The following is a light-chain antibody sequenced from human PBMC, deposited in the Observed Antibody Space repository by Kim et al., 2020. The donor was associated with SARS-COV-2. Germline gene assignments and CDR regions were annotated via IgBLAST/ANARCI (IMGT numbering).Light chain of an antibody. CDR3: QQYNNWPFT. V-gene: IGKV3-15*01. CDR1: QSVSSN. Sequence: VSPGERAPLPCRARQSVSSNLAWYQQKPGQAPRHLIYGASTRATGIPARFSGSGSGTEFTLTISSLQSEDFAVYYCQQYNNWPFTFGPGTKVDIK. J-gene: IGKJ3*01. CDR2: GAS.